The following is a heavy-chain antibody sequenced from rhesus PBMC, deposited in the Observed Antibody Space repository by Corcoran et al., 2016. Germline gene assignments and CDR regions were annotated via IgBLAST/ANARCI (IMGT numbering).Heavy chain of an antibody. CDR3: ARGTVYSGSWFDY. J-gene: IGHJ4*01. D-gene: IGHD6-25*01. Sequence: EVQLVESGGGLVQPGGSLRLSCAASGFTFSNYWMSWVRPAPGKGLGWFGRIKNKTYGVTAAYAESVKGRFTISRDDSKNTLYLQMNSLKTEDTAVYYCARGTVYSGSWFDYWGQGVLVTVSS. V-gene: IGHV3-16*01. CDR1: GFTFSNYW. CDR2: IKNKTYGVTA.